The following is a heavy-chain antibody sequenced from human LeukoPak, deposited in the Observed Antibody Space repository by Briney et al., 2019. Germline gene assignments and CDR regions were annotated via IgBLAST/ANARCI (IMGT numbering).Heavy chain of an antibody. CDR2: ISYDRSNK. Sequence: GGSLRLSCAASGFTFSSYAMHWVRQAPGKGLEWVAVISYDRSNKYYADSVKGRFTISRDNSKNTLYLQMNSLRAEDTAVYYCARYGDSTYGMDVWGQGTTVTVSS. CDR3: ARYGDSTYGMDV. D-gene: IGHD4-17*01. CDR1: GFTFSSYA. J-gene: IGHJ6*02. V-gene: IGHV3-30-3*01.